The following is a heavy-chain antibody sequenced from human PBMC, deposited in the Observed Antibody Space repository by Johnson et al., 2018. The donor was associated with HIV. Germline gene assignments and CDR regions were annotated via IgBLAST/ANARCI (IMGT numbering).Heavy chain of an antibody. J-gene: IGHJ3*02. D-gene: IGHD1-26*01. V-gene: IGHV3-13*01. Sequence: VQLVESGGGLVQPGGSLRLSCAASGFTFSSYDMHWVRQATGKGLEWVSAIGTAGDTYYPGSVKGRFTISRENAKNSLYLQMNSLRAEDTALYYCAKDLRAVGATDAFDIWGQGTMVTVSS. CDR1: GFTFSSYD. CDR3: AKDLRAVGATDAFDI. CDR2: IGTAGDT.